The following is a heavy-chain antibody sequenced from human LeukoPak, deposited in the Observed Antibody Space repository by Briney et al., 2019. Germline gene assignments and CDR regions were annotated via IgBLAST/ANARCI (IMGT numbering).Heavy chain of an antibody. V-gene: IGHV1-46*01. J-gene: IGHJ4*02. Sequence: ASVKVSCKASGYTFTSYYMHWVRQAPGEGLEWMGIINPTGGSTSYAQKFQGRVTMTRDMSTSTVYMELSSLRSEDTAVYYCARDGPLIAAAVSEIDYWGQGTLVTVSS. CDR3: ARDGPLIAAAVSEIDY. CDR2: INPTGGST. CDR1: GYTFTSYY. D-gene: IGHD6-13*01.